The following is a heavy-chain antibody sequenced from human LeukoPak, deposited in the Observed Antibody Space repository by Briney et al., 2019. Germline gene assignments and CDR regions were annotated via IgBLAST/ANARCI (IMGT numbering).Heavy chain of an antibody. J-gene: IGHJ4*02. CDR3: ARDNGDYGIDY. CDR2: IYYSGST. Sequence: SETLSLTCTVSGGSISSYYWSWIRQPPGTGLEWIGYIYYSGSTNYDPSLKSRVTISVDTSKNQFSLNLSSVTAADTAVYYCARDNGDYGIDYWGQGTLVTVSS. V-gene: IGHV4-59*01. D-gene: IGHD4-17*01. CDR1: GGSISSYY.